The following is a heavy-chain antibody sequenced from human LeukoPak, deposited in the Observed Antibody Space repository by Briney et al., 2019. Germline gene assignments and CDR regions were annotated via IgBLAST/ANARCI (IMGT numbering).Heavy chain of an antibody. CDR3: ARVTASNYYYYGMDV. V-gene: IGHV4-59*11. CDR2: ISYIGST. Sequence: SETLSLTCAVSGASISGHYLTWIRQPPGKPLEWIGYISYIGSTNYNPSLKSRVTISVDTSKNQFSLKLSSVTAADTAVYYCARVTASNYYYYGMDVWGQGTTVTVSS. D-gene: IGHD2-21*02. CDR1: GASISGHY. J-gene: IGHJ6*02.